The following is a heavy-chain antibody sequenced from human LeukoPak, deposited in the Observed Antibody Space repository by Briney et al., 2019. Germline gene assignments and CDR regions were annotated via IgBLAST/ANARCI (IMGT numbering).Heavy chain of an antibody. V-gene: IGHV1-8*01. CDR1: GYTFTSYD. J-gene: IGHJ4*02. CDR3: ARALDIVATMDGVDY. Sequence: ASVKVSCKASGYTFTSYDINWVRQATGQGLEWMGWMNPNSGNTGYAQKFQGRVTMTRNTSISTSYMELSSLRSEDTAVYYCARALDIVATMDGVDYWGQGTLVTVSS. D-gene: IGHD5-12*01. CDR2: MNPNSGNT.